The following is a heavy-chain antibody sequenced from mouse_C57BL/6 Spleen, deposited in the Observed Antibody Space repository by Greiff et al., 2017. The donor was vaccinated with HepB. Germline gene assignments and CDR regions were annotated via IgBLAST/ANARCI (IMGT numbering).Heavy chain of an antibody. D-gene: IGHD4-1*01. CDR3: AREGTGTFAY. Sequence: VKLQESGAELVKPGASVKISCKASGYAFSSYWMNWVKQRPGKGLEWIGQIYPGDGDTNYNGKFKGKATLTADKSSSTAYMQLSSLTSEDSAVYFCAREGTGTFAYWGQGTLVTVSA. CDR1: GYAFSSYW. J-gene: IGHJ3*01. V-gene: IGHV1-80*01. CDR2: IYPGDGDT.